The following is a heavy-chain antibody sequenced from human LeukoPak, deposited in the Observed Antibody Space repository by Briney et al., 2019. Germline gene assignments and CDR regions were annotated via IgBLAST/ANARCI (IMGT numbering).Heavy chain of an antibody. CDR1: GYSFTSYW. V-gene: IGHV5-51*01. CDR3: ARHPMITFGGVAFDY. Sequence: GESLKISCKGSGYSFTSYWIGWVRQMPGKGLEWMGIIYPGDSDTRYSPSFQGQVTISADKPINTAYLQWSSLKGSDTAMYYCARHPMITFGGVAFDYWGQGTLVTVSS. CDR2: IYPGDSDT. D-gene: IGHD3-16*01. J-gene: IGHJ4*02.